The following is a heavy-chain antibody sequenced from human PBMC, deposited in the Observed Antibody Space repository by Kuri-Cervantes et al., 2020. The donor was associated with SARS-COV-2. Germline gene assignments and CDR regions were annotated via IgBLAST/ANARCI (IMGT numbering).Heavy chain of an antibody. D-gene: IGHD3-10*01. Sequence: GESLKISCAASGFTFSSYWMSWVRQAPGKGLEWVANIKQDGSEKYYVDSVKGRFTISRDNAKDSLYLQMNSLRAEDTAVYYCARDPYGSGIPDWGQGTLVTVSS. CDR1: GFTFSSYW. J-gene: IGHJ4*02. CDR2: IKQDGSEK. V-gene: IGHV3-7*01. CDR3: ARDPYGSGIPD.